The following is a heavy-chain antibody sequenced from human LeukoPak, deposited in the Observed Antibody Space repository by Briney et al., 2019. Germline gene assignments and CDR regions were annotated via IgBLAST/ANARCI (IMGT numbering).Heavy chain of an antibody. J-gene: IGHJ4*02. D-gene: IGHD3-3*01. Sequence: GRSPRLSCAASGFTFSSYAMHWVRQAPGKGLEWVAVISYDGSNKYYADSVKGRFTISRDNSKNTLYLQMNSLRAEDTAVYYCARDPRFLEWLEFDYWGQGTLVTVSS. CDR3: ARDPRFLEWLEFDY. V-gene: IGHV3-30*01. CDR2: ISYDGSNK. CDR1: GFTFSSYA.